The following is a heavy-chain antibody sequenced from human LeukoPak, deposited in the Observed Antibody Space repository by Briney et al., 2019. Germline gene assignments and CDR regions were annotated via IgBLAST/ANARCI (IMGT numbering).Heavy chain of an antibody. CDR1: GFTFSSYS. CDR3: AMALDY. CDR2: ISSSSSTI. J-gene: IGHJ4*02. Sequence: GGSLRLSCAASGFTFSSYSMNWVRQAPGKGLEWVSYISSSSSTIYYADSVKGRFTISRDNAKNSPYLQMNSLRAEDTAVYYCAMALDYWGQGTLVTVSS. V-gene: IGHV3-48*01.